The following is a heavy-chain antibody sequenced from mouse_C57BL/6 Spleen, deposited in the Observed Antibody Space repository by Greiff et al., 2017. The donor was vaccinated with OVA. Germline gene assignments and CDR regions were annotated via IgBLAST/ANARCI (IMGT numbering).Heavy chain of an antibody. D-gene: IGHD1-1*01. Sequence: QVQLKESGAELVKPGASVKISCKASGYAFSSYWMTWVKQRPGKGLEWIGQIYPGDGDTNYNGKFKGQATLTADKSSSTAYMQLSSLTSEDSAVDFCARDTTVVEGNYFDYWGQGTTLTVSS. CDR1: GYAFSSYW. J-gene: IGHJ2*01. CDR3: ARDTTVVEGNYFDY. CDR2: IYPGDGDT. V-gene: IGHV1-80*01.